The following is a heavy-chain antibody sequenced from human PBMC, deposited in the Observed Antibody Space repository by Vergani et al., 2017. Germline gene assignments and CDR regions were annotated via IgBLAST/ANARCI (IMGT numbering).Heavy chain of an antibody. CDR3: ARDGGHSGWDRNNWFDP. CDR1: GYTFTGYY. Sequence: QVQLVQSGAEVKKPGASVKVSCKASGYTFTGYYMHWVRQAPGQGLEWMGWINPNSGGTNYAQKFQGRVTMTSDTSISTAYMELSRLRSDDTAVYYCARDGGHSGWDRNNWFDPWGQGTLVTVSS. D-gene: IGHD6-19*01. CDR2: INPNSGGT. V-gene: IGHV1-2*02. J-gene: IGHJ5*02.